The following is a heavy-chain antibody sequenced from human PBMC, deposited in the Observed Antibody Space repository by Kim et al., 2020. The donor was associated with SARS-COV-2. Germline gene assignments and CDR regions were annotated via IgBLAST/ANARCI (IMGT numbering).Heavy chain of an antibody. CDR3: ATGANNWNAGQ. V-gene: IGHV3-23*01. D-gene: IGHD1-20*01. CDR2: ISGSGDYI. CDR1: GLTFSVYP. Sequence: GGSLRLSCTSSGLTFSVYPMTWVRQAPGKGLEWVSDISGSGDYIFYANSVRGRFTISRENSKNILFLQMNSLRAEDKDGYYCATGANNWNAGQGGQGT. J-gene: IGHJ4*02.